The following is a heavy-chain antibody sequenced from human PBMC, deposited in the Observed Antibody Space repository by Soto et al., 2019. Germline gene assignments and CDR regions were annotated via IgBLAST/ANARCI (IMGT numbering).Heavy chain of an antibody. Sequence: QVQLVQSGAEVKKPGSSVKVSCKASGGTFSSYTISWVRQAPGQGLEWMGRIIPILGIANYAQKFQGRVTITADKSTSTAYMELSSLRSEDTAVYYCARGDYDILTGYYVDWGQGTLVTVSS. D-gene: IGHD3-9*01. CDR1: GGTFSSYT. CDR2: IIPILGIA. V-gene: IGHV1-69*02. CDR3: ARGDYDILTGYYVD. J-gene: IGHJ4*02.